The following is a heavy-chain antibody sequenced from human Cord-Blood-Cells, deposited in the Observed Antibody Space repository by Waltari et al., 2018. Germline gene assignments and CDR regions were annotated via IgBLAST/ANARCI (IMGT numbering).Heavy chain of an antibody. CDR1: GGSFSGYY. D-gene: IGHD3-22*01. V-gene: IGHV4-34*01. J-gene: IGHJ6*02. CDR2: INHSGST. CDR3: ARVRVVGSGYYYYYYGMDV. Sequence: QVQLQQWGAGLLKPSETLSLTCAVYGGSFSGYYWSWIRQPPGQGLAWIGEINHSGSTNYNPSLKSRVTISVDTSKNQFSLKLSSVTAADTAVYYCARVRVVGSGYYYYYYGMDVWGQGTTVTVSS.